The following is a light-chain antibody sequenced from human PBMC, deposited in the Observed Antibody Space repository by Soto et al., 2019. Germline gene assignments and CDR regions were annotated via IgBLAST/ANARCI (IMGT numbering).Light chain of an antibody. CDR2: RAS. CDR3: PQYASSPLT. V-gene: IGKV3-20*01. J-gene: IGKJ1*01. Sequence: SLSALSVPYEGRVVLSCRACQSLGTSLAWYHHKPGQAPRHLIYRASSRATGIPDRFSGSGSGTDFTLTISRLEAEDVALYYCPQYASSPLTFGPGTKVAIK. CDR1: QSLGTS.